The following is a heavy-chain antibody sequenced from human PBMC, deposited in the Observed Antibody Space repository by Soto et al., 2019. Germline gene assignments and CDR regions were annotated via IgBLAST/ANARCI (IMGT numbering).Heavy chain of an antibody. CDR3: ARGGFENYYDSSGTPRGNWFDP. CDR2: INHSGST. V-gene: IGHV4-34*01. CDR1: GGSFSGYY. J-gene: IGHJ5*02. Sequence: QVQLQQWGAGLLKPSETLSLTCAVYGGSFSGYYWSWIRQPPGKGLEWIGEINHSGSTNYNPSLKSRVTISVDTSKNQVSLKLSSVTAADTAVYYCARGGFENYYDSSGTPRGNWFDPWGQGTLVTVSS. D-gene: IGHD3-22*01.